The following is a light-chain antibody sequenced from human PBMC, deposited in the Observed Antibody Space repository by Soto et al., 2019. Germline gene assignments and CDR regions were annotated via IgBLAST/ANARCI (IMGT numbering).Light chain of an antibody. CDR2: WAS. Sequence: DIVMTQSPDSLAVSLGERATINCKSSQSVLYSSNNKNYLAWYQQKAGQPPKLLIYWASTRESGVPDRFSGSGSGTDFTLTISSLQAEDVAVYYCQQCYSIPTFGQGTKVEIK. CDR3: QQCYSIPT. J-gene: IGKJ1*01. CDR1: QSVLYSSNNKNY. V-gene: IGKV4-1*01.